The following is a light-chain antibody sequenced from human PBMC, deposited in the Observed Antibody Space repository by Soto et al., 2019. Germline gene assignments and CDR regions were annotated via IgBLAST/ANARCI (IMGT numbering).Light chain of an antibody. J-gene: IGLJ3*02. V-gene: IGLV1-44*01. CDR3: AAWDDSVWV. CDR2: NNH. CDR1: SSNIGTNT. Sequence: QSVLTQPPSTSGTPGQRVTISCSGRSSNIGTNTVNWYQQLPGTAPKVLIYNNHERPSGVPDRFSGSKSGTSASLAISGLQSEDEADYYCAAWDDSVWVFGGGTKLTVL.